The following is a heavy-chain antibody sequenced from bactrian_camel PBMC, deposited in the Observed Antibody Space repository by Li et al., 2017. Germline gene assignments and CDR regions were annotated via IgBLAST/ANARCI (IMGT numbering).Heavy chain of an antibody. CDR1: AFPFSKYY. D-gene: IGHD8*01. Sequence: HVQLVESGGGLVQPGGSLRLSCAASAFPFSKYYMSWVRQAPGKGLEWVSSIRPDGGNTYYADSVKGRFTASRDNAKNTLYLQLNSLKTEDTAMYYCAKDLTDTTWTVRFNSWGQGTQVTVS. CDR3: AKDLTDTTWTVRFNS. V-gene: IGHV3-2*01. CDR2: IRPDGGNT. J-gene: IGHJ4*01.